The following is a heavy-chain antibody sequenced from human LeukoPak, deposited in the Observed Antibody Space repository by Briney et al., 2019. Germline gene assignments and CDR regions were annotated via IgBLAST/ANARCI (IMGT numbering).Heavy chain of an antibody. D-gene: IGHD3-10*01. J-gene: IGHJ6*02. Sequence: GGSLRLSCAASGFSVSSNYMSWVRQAPGKGLEWLSYVSSSSAAIYYADSVKGRFTISKDNARNSLYLQMNSLRDEDTAVYYCARSGKPYGLDVWGQGTTVTVSS. CDR2: VSSSSAAI. CDR3: ARSGKPYGLDV. V-gene: IGHV3-48*02. CDR1: GFSVSSNY.